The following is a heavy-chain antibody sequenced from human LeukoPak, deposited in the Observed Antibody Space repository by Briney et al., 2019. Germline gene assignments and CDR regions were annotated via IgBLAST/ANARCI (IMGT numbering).Heavy chain of an antibody. V-gene: IGHV1-69*13. J-gene: IGHJ4*02. D-gene: IGHD5-24*01. Sequence: ASVKVSCKASGGPFRSYTINWVRQAPGQGLEWMGGIMSILDSPNYAQKFQGRLKITADESTSTVYMELSSLRSDDTAVFYCSRDGWDGNSGSYRDYWGQGTLVTVSS. CDR3: SRDGWDGNSGSYRDY. CDR2: IMSILDSP. CDR1: GGPFRSYT.